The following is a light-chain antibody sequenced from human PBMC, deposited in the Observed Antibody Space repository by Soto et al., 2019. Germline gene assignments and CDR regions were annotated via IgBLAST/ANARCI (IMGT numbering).Light chain of an antibody. CDR3: SSFSGSSTPRI. CDR1: SDDIGGYNF. V-gene: IGLV2-14*01. Sequence: QSALTQPASVSGSPGQSITISCSGTSDDIGGYNFVSWYQQHPGKVPKLITYEVRNRPSGVSHRFSGSKSGNTAYLTISGLQAEDEADYYCSSFSGSSTPRIFGTGTKVTVL. CDR2: EVR. J-gene: IGLJ1*01.